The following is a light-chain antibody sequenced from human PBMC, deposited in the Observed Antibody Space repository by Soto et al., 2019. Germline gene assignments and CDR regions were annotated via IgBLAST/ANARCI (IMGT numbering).Light chain of an antibody. Sequence: ALTQPRSVSGSPGQSVTISCTGTSSDVGGYNYVSWYQQHPGKAPKLMIYDVSKRPSGVPDRFSGSKSGNTASLTISGLQAEDEADYYCCSYAGKGVVFGGGTKLTVL. V-gene: IGLV2-11*01. J-gene: IGLJ2*01. CDR1: SSDVGGYNY. CDR2: DVS. CDR3: CSYAGKGVV.